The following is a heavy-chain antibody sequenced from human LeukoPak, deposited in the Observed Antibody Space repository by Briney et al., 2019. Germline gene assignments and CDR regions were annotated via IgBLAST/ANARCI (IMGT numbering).Heavy chain of an antibody. CDR1: GFTFSSYA. CDR3: AKDRDVLRFLEWLSCFDY. Sequence: GGSLRLSCAASGFTFSSYAMCWVRQAPGKGLEWFSAISGSGGSTYYADSVKGRFTISRDNSKNTLYLQMNSLRAEDTAVYYCAKDRDVLRFLEWLSCFDYWGQGTLVTVSS. CDR2: ISGSGGST. V-gene: IGHV3-23*01. D-gene: IGHD3-3*01. J-gene: IGHJ4*02.